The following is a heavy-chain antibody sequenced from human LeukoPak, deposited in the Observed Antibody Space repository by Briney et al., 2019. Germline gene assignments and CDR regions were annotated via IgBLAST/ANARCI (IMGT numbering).Heavy chain of an antibody. CDR3: TRLGSGSYYYFDY. D-gene: IGHD3-10*01. CDR2: IFSSSTDI. V-gene: IGHV3-21*03. Sequence: GGSLRLSCAASGFTFINYLMSGGRQGPGKGLWWVSFIFSSSTDIYYTHSVKGRFTISRDNARNSLYLQMDNLRAEDTGVYYCTRLGSGSYYYFDYWGQGTLVTVSS. J-gene: IGHJ4*02. CDR1: GFTFINYL.